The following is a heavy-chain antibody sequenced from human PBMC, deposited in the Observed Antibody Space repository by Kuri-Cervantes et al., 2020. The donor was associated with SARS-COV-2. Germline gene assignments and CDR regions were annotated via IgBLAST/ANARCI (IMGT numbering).Heavy chain of an antibody. CDR2: IYHSGST. D-gene: IGHD3-3*01. J-gene: IGHJ3*02. CDR1: GYSISGSYY. CDR3: ARDRPDYDFWSGYYYDAFDI. V-gene: IGHV4-38-2*02. Sequence: GSLRLSCSVSGYSISGSYYWGWIRQPPGKGQEWIGSIYHSGSTYYNPYLKSRVTISVDTSKNQFSLKLSSVTAADTAVCYCARDRPDYDFWSGYYYDAFDIWGQGTMVTVSS.